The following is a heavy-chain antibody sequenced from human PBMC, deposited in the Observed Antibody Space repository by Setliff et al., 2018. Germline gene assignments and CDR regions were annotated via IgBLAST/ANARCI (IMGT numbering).Heavy chain of an antibody. Sequence: LSLTCRVYGESFSNNYWTWIRQPAGKGLEWIGRIHNSGSTNYNSYLKSRVIISIDNSKTQLTLKLSSVTAADTAMYFCARDNWVMVQTHNYYYMDVWGKGTTVTVSS. V-gene: IGHV4-4*07. D-gene: IGHD7-27*01. CDR3: ARDNWVMVQTHNYYYMDV. J-gene: IGHJ6*03. CDR1: GESFSNNY. CDR2: IHNSGST.